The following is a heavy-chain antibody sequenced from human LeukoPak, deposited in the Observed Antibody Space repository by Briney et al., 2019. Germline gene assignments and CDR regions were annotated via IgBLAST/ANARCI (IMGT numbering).Heavy chain of an antibody. CDR1: GYTFTGYY. CDR3: ARDPEIRHYYDFWSGYPPAIDY. D-gene: IGHD3-3*01. J-gene: IGHJ4*02. CDR2: INPNSGGT. Sequence: GASVKVSCKASGYTFTGYYMHWVRQAPGQGLEWMGRINPNSGGTNYAQKFQGRVTMTRDTSISTAYMELSRLRSDDTAVYYCARDPEIRHYYDFWSGYPPAIDYWGQGTLVTVSS. V-gene: IGHV1-2*06.